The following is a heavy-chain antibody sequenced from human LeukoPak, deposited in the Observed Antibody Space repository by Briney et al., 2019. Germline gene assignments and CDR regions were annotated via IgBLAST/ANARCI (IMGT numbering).Heavy chain of an antibody. CDR3: ARDSAPYSSGWYHYFDY. CDR2: IWYDGSNK. J-gene: IGHJ4*02. Sequence: PGRSLRLSCAASGFTFSSYGMHWVRQAPGKGLEGVAVIWYDGSNKYYADSVKGRFTISRDNSKNTLSLQMNSLRAEDTAMYYCARDSAPYSSGWYHYFDYWGQGTLVTVSS. V-gene: IGHV3-33*01. D-gene: IGHD6-19*01. CDR1: GFTFSSYG.